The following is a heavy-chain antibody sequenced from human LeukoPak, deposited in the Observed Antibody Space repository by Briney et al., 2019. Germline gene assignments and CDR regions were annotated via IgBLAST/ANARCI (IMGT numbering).Heavy chain of an antibody. CDR2: ISSSSSHT. CDR1: GFTFSDYY. CDR3: ARTLWSRVAAAGYYFDY. V-gene: IGHV3-11*06. D-gene: IGHD6-13*01. J-gene: IGHJ4*02. Sequence: KSGGSLRLSCAASGFTFSDYYMSWIRQAPGKGLEWVSYISSSSSHTNYADSVKGRFTISRDNAKNSLYLQMNSLRAEDTAVYYCARTLWSRVAAAGYYFDYWGQGTLVTVSS.